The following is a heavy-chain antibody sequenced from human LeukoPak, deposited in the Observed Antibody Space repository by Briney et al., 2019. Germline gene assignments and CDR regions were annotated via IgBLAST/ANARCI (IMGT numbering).Heavy chain of an antibody. Sequence: SETLSLTCTVSGGSISSSSYYWGWIRQPPGKGLEWIGSTYYSGSTYYNPSLKSRVTISVDTSKNQFSLKLSSVTAADTAVYYCARLGPNSEAYWGQGTLVTVSS. CDR2: TYYSGST. CDR1: GGSISSSSYY. D-gene: IGHD3-10*01. V-gene: IGHV4-39*01. J-gene: IGHJ4*02. CDR3: ARLGPNSEAY.